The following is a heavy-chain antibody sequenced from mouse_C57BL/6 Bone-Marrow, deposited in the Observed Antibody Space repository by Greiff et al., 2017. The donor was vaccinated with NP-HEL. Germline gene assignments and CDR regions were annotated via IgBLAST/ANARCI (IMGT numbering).Heavy chain of an antibody. CDR1: GFNIKDDY. CDR3: STAQATGFYGMDY. J-gene: IGHJ4*01. D-gene: IGHD3-2*02. V-gene: IGHV14-4*01. CDR2: IDPENGDT. Sequence: EVQLQQSGAELVRPGASVKLSCTASGFNIKDDYMHWVKQRPEQGLEWIGWIDPENGDTEYASKFQGKATITADTSSNTAYLQLSSLTSEDTAVYYCSTAQATGFYGMDYWGQGTSVTVSS.